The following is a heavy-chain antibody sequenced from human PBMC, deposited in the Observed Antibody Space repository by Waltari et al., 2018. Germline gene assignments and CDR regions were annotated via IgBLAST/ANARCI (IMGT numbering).Heavy chain of an antibody. J-gene: IGHJ4*02. CDR1: GYSISSGYY. CDR3: ASIVSGSLDY. CDR2: IYHSGST. D-gene: IGHD1-26*01. Sequence: QVQLQESGPGLVKPSETLSLTCAVSGYSISSGYYWGWIRQPPGKGLEWIGSIYHSGSTDYNPSLKSRVTISVDTSKNQFSLKLSSVTAADTAVYYCASIVSGSLDYWGQGTLVTVSS. V-gene: IGHV4-38-2*01.